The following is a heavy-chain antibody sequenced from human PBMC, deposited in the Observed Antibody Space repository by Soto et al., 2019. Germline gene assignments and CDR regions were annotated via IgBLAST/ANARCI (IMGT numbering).Heavy chain of an antibody. V-gene: IGHV3-30-3*01. J-gene: IGHJ4*02. Sequence: QVQLVESGGGVVQPGRSLRLSCAASGFTFSSYAMHWVRQAPGKGLEWVAVISYDGSNKYYADSVKGRFTISRDNSKNTLYLQMNSLRAEDTAVYYCAKEVDTSYFDYWGQGTLVTVSS. D-gene: IGHD5-18*01. CDR2: ISYDGSNK. CDR3: AKEVDTSYFDY. CDR1: GFTFSSYA.